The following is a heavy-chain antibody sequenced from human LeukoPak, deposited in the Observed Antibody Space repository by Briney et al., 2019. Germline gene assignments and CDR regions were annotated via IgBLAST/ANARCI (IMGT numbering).Heavy chain of an antibody. V-gene: IGHV3-7*03. CDR1: GFTFSSYW. CDR3: ATGAGCGY. CDR2: IKQDGSER. D-gene: IGHD6-19*01. J-gene: IGHJ4*02. Sequence: GGSLRLSCAASGFTFSSYWMTWVRQAPGKGLEWVANIKQDGSERNYVDSVKGRFTISRDNAKNSLYLQMNALRDEDTAVYYCATGAGCGYWGQGTLVAVSS.